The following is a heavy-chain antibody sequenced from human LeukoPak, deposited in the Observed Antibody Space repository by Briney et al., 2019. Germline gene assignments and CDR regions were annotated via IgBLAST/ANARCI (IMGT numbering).Heavy chain of an antibody. CDR2: ISPYNGNT. CDR3: ARVRLVWGMESFDL. CDR1: GYTFTTYG. D-gene: IGHD3-16*01. J-gene: IGHJ3*01. V-gene: IGHV1-18*01. Sequence: ASVKVSCKASGYTFTTYGISWVRQAPGQGLEWMGWISPYNGNTNYAQKLQGRVTMTTDTSTNTAYMEMRSLRSDDTAMYYCARVRLVWGMESFDLWGQGTMVTVSS.